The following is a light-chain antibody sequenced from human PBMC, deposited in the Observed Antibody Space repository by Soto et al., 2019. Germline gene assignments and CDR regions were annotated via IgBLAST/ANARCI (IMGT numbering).Light chain of an antibody. CDR1: QSVSSSY. V-gene: IGKV3-20*01. CDR3: QQYGSSSGYT. Sequence: EIVLTQSPGTLSLSLGERATLSCRASQSVSSSYLAWYQQKPGQAPRLLIYGASSRATGIPDRFSGSGSGTDFTLTISRLEPEDFAVYYCQQYGSSSGYTFGQGTK. J-gene: IGKJ2*01. CDR2: GAS.